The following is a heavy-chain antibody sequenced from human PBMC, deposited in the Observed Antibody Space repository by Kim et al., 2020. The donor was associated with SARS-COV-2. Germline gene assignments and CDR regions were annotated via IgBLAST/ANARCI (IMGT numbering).Heavy chain of an antibody. J-gene: IGHJ4*02. V-gene: IGHV1-3*01. D-gene: IGHD5-18*01. CDR1: GYTFTSYA. Sequence: ASVKVSCKASGYTFTSYAMHWVRQAPGQRLEWMGWINAGNGNTKYSQKFQGRVTITRDTSASTAYMELSSLRSEDTAVYYCARMSGYSYVLPGDYWGQGTLVTVSS. CDR3: ARMSGYSYVLPGDY. CDR2: INAGNGNT.